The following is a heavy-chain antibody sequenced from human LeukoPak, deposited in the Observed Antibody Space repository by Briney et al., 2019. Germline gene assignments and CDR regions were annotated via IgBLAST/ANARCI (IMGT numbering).Heavy chain of an antibody. Sequence: PGGSLRLSCAASGFTFSAYWMSWVRQAPGKGLEWVALISYDGSNKYYADSVKGRFTISRDNSKNTLSLQMNSLRAEDTAVYYCAGRYYDILTGGREGFDYWGQGTLVTVSS. CDR2: ISYDGSNK. CDR3: AGRYYDILTGGREGFDY. J-gene: IGHJ4*02. D-gene: IGHD3-9*01. V-gene: IGHV3-30*03. CDR1: GFTFSAYW.